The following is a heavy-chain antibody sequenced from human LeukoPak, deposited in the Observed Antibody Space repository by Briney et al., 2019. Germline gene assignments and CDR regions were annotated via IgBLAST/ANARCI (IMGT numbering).Heavy chain of an antibody. CDR1: GFTFRSYW. CDR2: INSDGGST. D-gene: IGHD1-26*01. V-gene: IGHV3-74*01. J-gene: IGHJ4*02. Sequence: GGSLRLSCAASGFTFRSYWMHWVRQAPGKGLVWVSRINSDGGSTSYADSVKGRFTISRDNAKNTLYLQMNSLRVEDTAVFYCARATTGSYDYWGQGTLVTVSP. CDR3: ARATTGSYDY.